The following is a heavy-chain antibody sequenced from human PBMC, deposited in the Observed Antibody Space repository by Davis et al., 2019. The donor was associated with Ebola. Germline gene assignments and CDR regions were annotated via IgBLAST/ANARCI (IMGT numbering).Heavy chain of an antibody. D-gene: IGHD6-19*01. CDR1: GGAFTTYA. CDR2: IIPVFGRT. J-gene: IGHJ3*02. Sequence: SVKVSCKASGGAFTTYAFNWVRQAPGQGLEWMAWIIPVFGRTNYAQKFHGRVTITADESTNTAYLELRSLTSDDTAMYYCAKDRASRGIPGRGQWLMEGFDIWGQGTMVTVS. V-gene: IGHV1-69*13. CDR3: AKDRASRGIPGRGQWLMEGFDI.